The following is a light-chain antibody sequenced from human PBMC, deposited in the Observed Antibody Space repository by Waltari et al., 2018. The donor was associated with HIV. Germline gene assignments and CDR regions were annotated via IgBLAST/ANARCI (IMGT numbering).Light chain of an antibody. J-gene: IGKJ5*01. CDR3: QQYYTSPLT. V-gene: IGKV4-1*01. Sequence: DIVMTQSPDSLVVSLGERATINCKSSQSVLYSSDNNNYLAWYRQKPGQPPKLLISWASTRESGVPDRFSGIGSETDFTLTISSLQAEDVAVYYCQQYYTSPLTFGQGTRLELK. CDR2: WAS. CDR1: QSVLYSSDNNNY.